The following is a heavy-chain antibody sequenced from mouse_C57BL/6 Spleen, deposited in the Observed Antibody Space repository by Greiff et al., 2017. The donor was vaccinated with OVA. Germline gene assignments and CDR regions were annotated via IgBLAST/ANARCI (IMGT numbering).Heavy chain of an antibody. V-gene: IGHV3-6*01. D-gene: IGHD2-1*01. CDR1: GYSITSGYY. J-gene: IGHJ1*03. Sequence: ESGPGLVKPSQSLSLTCSVTGYSITSGYYWNWIRQFPGNKLEWMGYISYDGSNNYNPSLKNRISITRDTSKNQFFLKLNSVTTEDTATYYCAKGNYWYVDVWGTGTTVTVSS. CDR2: ISYDGSN. CDR3: AKGNYWYVDV.